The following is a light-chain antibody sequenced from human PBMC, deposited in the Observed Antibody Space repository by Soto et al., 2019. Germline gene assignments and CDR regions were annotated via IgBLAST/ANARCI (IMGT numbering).Light chain of an antibody. Sequence: DIQMTQAPSSLSAFVGDRVNITCRASQSITRYLNWYQQKPGKAPKLLISSASTLQSGVPSRFSGRGSGTDFTLTISSLQPEDFATHYCQQSFKIPISFGQGTRLDIK. J-gene: IGKJ5*01. CDR1: QSITRY. V-gene: IGKV1-39*01. CDR3: QQSFKIPIS. CDR2: SAS.